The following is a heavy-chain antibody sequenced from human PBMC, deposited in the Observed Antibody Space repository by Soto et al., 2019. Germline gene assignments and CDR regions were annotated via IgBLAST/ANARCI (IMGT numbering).Heavy chain of an antibody. CDR3: ARERGAYYYDSSGYSAFDY. Sequence: SETLSLTCAVYGGSFSGYYWSWIRQPPGKGLEWIGEINHSGSTNYNPSLKSRVTISVDTSKNQFSLKLSSVTAAATAVYYCARERGAYYYDSSGYSAFDYWGQGTLVTVSS. CDR1: GGSFSGYY. CDR2: INHSGST. D-gene: IGHD3-22*01. V-gene: IGHV4-34*01. J-gene: IGHJ4*02.